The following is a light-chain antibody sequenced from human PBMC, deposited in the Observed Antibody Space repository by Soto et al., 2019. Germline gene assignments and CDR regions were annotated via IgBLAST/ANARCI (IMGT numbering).Light chain of an antibody. Sequence: EIVLTQSPGTLSLSPGERATLSCRASQGVSSSYVAWYQQKPGQAPRLLIYGGSSRATGISDRFSGSGSGTDFTLTISRLEPEDFAVYYCQQYGSSPLTFGGGTKVEIK. V-gene: IGKV3-20*01. CDR3: QQYGSSPLT. CDR1: QGVSSSY. J-gene: IGKJ4*01. CDR2: GGS.